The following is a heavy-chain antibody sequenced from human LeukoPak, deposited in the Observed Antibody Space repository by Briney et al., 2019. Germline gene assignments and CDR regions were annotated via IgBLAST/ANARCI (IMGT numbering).Heavy chain of an antibody. CDR1: GFTFSNAW. Sequence: PGGSLRLSCAASGFTFSNAWMNWVRQSPGKGLEWVGRIKSKTDGGTIDYGAPVKVRFTISRDDSKNTLFLQMNSLNTEDTAMYHCTTGFRDSSGYYNFDYWGQGTLVTVSS. V-gene: IGHV3-15*01. J-gene: IGHJ4*02. CDR3: TTGFRDSSGYYNFDY. CDR2: IKSKTDGGTI. D-gene: IGHD3-22*01.